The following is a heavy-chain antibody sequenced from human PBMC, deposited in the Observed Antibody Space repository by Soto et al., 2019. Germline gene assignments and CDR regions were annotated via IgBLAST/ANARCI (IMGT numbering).Heavy chain of an antibody. CDR2: IYYSGST. J-gene: IGHJ3*02. CDR1: GGSISSSSYY. Sequence: SETLSLTCTVSGGSISSSSYYWSWIRQPPGKGLEWIGYIYYSGSTNYNPSLKSRVTISVDTSKNQFSLKLSSVTAADTAVYYCARGRKNYDILTGYYYPQAFDIWGQGTMVTVSS. V-gene: IGHV4-61*05. D-gene: IGHD3-9*01. CDR3: ARGRKNYDILTGYYYPQAFDI.